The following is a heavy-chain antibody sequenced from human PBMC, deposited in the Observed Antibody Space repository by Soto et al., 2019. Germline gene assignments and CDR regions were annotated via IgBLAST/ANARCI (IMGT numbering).Heavy chain of an antibody. CDR3: ARESTYYYGSGSYYLYYGMDV. V-gene: IGHV3-33*01. Sequence: PGGSLRLSCAASGFTFSSYGMHWVRQAPGKGLEWVAVIWYDGSNKYYADSVKGRFTISRDNSKNTLYLQMNSLRAEDTAVYYCARESTYYYGSGSYYLYYGMDVWGQGTTVTVSS. D-gene: IGHD3-10*01. CDR2: IWYDGSNK. J-gene: IGHJ6*02. CDR1: GFTFSSYG.